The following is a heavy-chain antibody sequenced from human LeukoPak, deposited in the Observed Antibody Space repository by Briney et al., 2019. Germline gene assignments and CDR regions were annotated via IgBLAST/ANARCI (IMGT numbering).Heavy chain of an antibody. V-gene: IGHV3-21*01. D-gene: IGHD6-13*01. J-gene: IGHJ4*02. CDR1: GFTFSSYS. CDR3: ARDITGIAAAGIFDY. Sequence: GGSLRLSCAASGFTFSSYSMNWVRQAPGKGLEWVSSISSSSSYIYYADSVKGRFTISRDNAKNSLYLQMNSLRAEDTAVYYCARDITGIAAAGIFDYWGQGTLVTVSS. CDR2: ISSSSSYI.